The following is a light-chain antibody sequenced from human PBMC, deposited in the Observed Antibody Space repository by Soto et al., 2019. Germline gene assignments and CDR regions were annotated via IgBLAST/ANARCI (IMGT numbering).Light chain of an antibody. CDR2: EGS. V-gene: IGLV2-14*02. CDR3: SSYSTSYFYF. Sequence: QSALTQPASVSGSPGQSITISCTGTSSDVVFYNLVSWYQQHPGKAPKLMIYEGSKRPSGVSTRFSGSKSGNTASLTISGLQAEDEADYYCSSYSTSYFYFFGSGTKLTVL. J-gene: IGLJ1*01. CDR1: SSDVVFYNL.